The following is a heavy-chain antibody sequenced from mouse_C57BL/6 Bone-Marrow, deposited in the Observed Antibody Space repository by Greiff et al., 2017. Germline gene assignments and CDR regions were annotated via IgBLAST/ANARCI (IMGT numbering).Heavy chain of an antibody. D-gene: IGHD2-4*01. CDR2: IDPSDSYT. CDR3: ARTKGLRRYFDY. V-gene: IGHV1-69*01. J-gene: IGHJ2*01. CDR1: GYTFTSYW. Sequence: QVQLQQPGAELVMPGASVTLSCKASGYTFTSYWMHWVKQRPGQGLEWIGEIDPSDSYTNYNQKFKGKSTLTVDKSSSTAYMQLSSLTSEDSAVYYCARTKGLRRYFDYWGQGTTLTVSS.